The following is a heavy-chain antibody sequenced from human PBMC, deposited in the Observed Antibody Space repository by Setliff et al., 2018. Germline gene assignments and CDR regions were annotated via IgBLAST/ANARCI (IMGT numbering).Heavy chain of an antibody. CDR2: ISGYNGNT. V-gene: IGHV1-18*01. D-gene: IGHD3-3*01. Sequence: ASVKVSCKTSGYTFINYGLSWMRQAPGQGLEWMGWISGYNGNTDYAQNLQGRVTMTIDTSTSTAYMELRSLRSDDTAVYFCARAPRLEWILPTFDYWGQGTPVTISS. CDR3: ARAPRLEWILPTFDY. CDR1: GYTFINYG. J-gene: IGHJ4*02.